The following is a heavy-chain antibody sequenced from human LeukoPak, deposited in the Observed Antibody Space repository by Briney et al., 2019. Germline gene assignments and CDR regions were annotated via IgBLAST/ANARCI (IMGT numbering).Heavy chain of an antibody. CDR3: ARFSSGWHRRYFDL. CDR1: GFTVEDYD. CDR2: IDRDGGSP. D-gene: IGHD6-19*01. Sequence: GGSLRLSCAASGFTVEDYDMSWVRQPPGKGLEWGSGIDRDGGSPGSADSVQGRVTISRDNAKNSVYLQMNSVRDEDTAFYYCARFSSGWHRRYFDLWGRGTLVTVSS. V-gene: IGHV3-20*04. J-gene: IGHJ2*01.